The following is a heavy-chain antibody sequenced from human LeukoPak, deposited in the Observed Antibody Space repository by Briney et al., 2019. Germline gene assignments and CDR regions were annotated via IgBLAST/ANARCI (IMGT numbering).Heavy chain of an antibody. D-gene: IGHD2-21*02. J-gene: IGHJ4*02. V-gene: IGHV3-21*01. CDR3: ARESLSGDTGDY. CDR2: ISSSSSYI. CDR1: GFTFSSYS. Sequence: GGSLRLSCAASGFTFSSYSMNWVRQAPGKGLEWVSSISSSSSYIYYADSVKGRFTISRDNAKNSLYLQMNSLRAEDTAVYYCARESLSGDTGDYWGQGTLVTVSS.